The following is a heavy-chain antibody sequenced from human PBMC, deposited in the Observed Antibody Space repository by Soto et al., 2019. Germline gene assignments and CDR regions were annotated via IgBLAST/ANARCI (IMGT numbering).Heavy chain of an antibody. CDR2: VDYIGRA. D-gene: IGHD3-22*01. CDR3: AREVKSAPAPDAFHX. V-gene: IGHV4-31*03. J-gene: IGHJ3*02. CDR1: GGSISSDNYF. Sequence: SETLSLTFTVSGGSISSDNYFWSWIRQHPGKGLELIGYVDYIGRAYYNPSLKSRVTTSVDTSKNQFSLRLSSVTVADTATYYCAREVKSAPAPDAFHXWGQVTVLTVS.